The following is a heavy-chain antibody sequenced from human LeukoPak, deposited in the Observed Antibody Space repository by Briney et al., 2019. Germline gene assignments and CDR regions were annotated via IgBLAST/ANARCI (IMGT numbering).Heavy chain of an antibody. J-gene: IGHJ4*02. CDR3: ARVIGQYSSSWPFDY. Sequence: GRSLRLSRAASRFTFSRYTMNWVRQAPGKGLEWVSSITGGSTYIYYADSLKGRFTISRDNAKNSLYLQMNSLRAEDTAVYFCARVIGQYSSSWPFDYWGQGTLVTVSS. CDR1: RFTFSRYT. CDR2: ITGGSTYI. D-gene: IGHD6-13*01. V-gene: IGHV3-21*01.